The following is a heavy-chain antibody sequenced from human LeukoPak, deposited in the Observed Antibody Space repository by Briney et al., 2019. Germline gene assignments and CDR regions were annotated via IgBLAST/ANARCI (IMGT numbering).Heavy chain of an antibody. CDR2: IYYSGST. Sequence: SETLSLTCTVSGGSISSGGYYWSWIRQHPGKGLEWIGYIYYSGSTYYNPSLKSRVTISVDTSKNQFSLKLSSVTAADTAVYYCARVGGYDSSGYYGDYWGQGTLVTVSS. V-gene: IGHV4-31*03. CDR3: ARVGGYDSSGYYGDY. J-gene: IGHJ4*02. D-gene: IGHD3-22*01. CDR1: GGSISSGGYY.